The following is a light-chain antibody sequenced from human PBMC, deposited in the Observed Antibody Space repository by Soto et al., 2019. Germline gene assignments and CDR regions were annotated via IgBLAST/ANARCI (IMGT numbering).Light chain of an antibody. Sequence: DIQMTQSPSTLSGPVGDRVTITCRASQTISSWLAWYQQKPGKAPDLLIYSASTLQSGVPSRFSGSGSETEFSLTIRALQPEDFATYYCQQLSRYPLTFGGGTKVDIK. CDR2: SAS. V-gene: IGKV1-9*01. CDR3: QQLSRYPLT. CDR1: QTISSW. J-gene: IGKJ4*01.